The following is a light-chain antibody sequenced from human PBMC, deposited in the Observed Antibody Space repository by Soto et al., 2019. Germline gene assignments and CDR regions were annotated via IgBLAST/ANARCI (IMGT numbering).Light chain of an antibody. V-gene: IGLV1-51*01. Sequence: QSVLTQPPSVSAAPGQKVTISCSGSSSNIGNNYVSWYQQLPATAPKLLIYDNNKRPSGIPDRFSGSKSGTSATLGITGLQTGDEDDYYCGTWDSSLSAVVFGGGTKVTVL. J-gene: IGLJ2*01. CDR2: DNN. CDR3: GTWDSSLSAVV. CDR1: SSNIGNNY.